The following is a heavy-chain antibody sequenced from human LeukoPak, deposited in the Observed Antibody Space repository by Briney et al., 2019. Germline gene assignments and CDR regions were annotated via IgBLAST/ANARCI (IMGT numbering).Heavy chain of an antibody. CDR3: ARERGWPSRFDP. D-gene: IGHD1-1*01. J-gene: IGHJ5*02. CDR2: INHSGST. CDR1: GGSLSGYY. V-gene: IGHV4-34*01. Sequence: SETLSLTCAVYGGSLSGYYWSWIRQPPGKGPEWIGEINHSGSTNYNPSLKSRVTISVDTSKNQFSLKLSSVTAADTAVYYCARERGWPSRFDPWGQGTLVTVSS.